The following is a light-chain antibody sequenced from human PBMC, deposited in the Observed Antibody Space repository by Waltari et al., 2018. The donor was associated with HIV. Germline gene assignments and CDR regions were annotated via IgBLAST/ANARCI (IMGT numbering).Light chain of an antibody. CDR2: GAS. V-gene: IGKV1-9*01. J-gene: IGKJ4*01. CDR3: QYLDSFPL. Sequence: DIQLTQSPSFLSASVGDRVTITCRASRGITTYLAWHQQKPGKAPKRLISGASTLQTGVPSRFRGSASGTEFTLTIDTLQPEDFATYYCQYLDSFPLFGGGTKVEVK. CDR1: RGITTY.